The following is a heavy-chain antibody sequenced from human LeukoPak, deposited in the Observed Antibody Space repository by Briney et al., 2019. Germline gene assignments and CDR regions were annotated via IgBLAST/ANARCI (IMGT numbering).Heavy chain of an antibody. D-gene: IGHD4-17*01. V-gene: IGHV3-30*02. Sequence: GGSLRLSCAASGFTFSSYGMHWVRQAPGKGLEWVAVIWYDGSNKYYADSVNGRLTISRDNSKNTLYLQMNSLRAEDTAVYYCAKSTTVTQRGYFDYWGQGTLVTVSS. CDR2: IWYDGSNK. CDR1: GFTFSSYG. CDR3: AKSTTVTQRGYFDY. J-gene: IGHJ4*02.